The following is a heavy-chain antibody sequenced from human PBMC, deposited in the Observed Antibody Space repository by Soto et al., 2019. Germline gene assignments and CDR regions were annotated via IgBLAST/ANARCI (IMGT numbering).Heavy chain of an antibody. CDR3: AGSYSELDY. D-gene: IGHD4-4*01. J-gene: IGHJ4*02. CDR1: GGSISSSNW. CDR2: IYHCGST. Sequence: QVQLQESGPGLVKPSGTLSLTCAVSGGSISSSNWWSWVRQPPGKGLVWIGEIYHCGSTNYNPSLQSRVAISVDKSKYQFSLKLSSVTAADTAVYYCAGSYSELDYWGQGTLVTVSS. V-gene: IGHV4-4*02.